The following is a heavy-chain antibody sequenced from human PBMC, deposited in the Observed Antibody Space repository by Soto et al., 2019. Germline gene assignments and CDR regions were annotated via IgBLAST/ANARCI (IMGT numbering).Heavy chain of an antibody. V-gene: IGHV4-39*01. CDR1: GGSISSSRYY. D-gene: IGHD2-15*01. J-gene: IGHJ4*02. CDR3: ARQGDCSGSSCYGY. CDR2: ISNSGST. Sequence: SETLSLTCTVSGGSISSSRYYWGWIRQPPGKGLEWIGSISNSGSTYYNPSLKSRVTISVDTPKNQFSLRLNSVTAADTAVFYCARQGDCSGSSCYGYWGQGTLVTVSS.